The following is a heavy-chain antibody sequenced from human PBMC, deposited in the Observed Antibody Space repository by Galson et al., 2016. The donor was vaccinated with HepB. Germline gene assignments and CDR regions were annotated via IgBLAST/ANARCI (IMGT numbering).Heavy chain of an antibody. CDR1: GFSISSSSYY. Sequence: SETLSLTCTVSGFSISSSSYYWGWIRQPPGKGLEWIGNFDYSGSTHYNPSLKSRVTMSADTSKNQFSLNLSTVTAVDTAVYFCARGTHYGDFSDYWGHGTLVTVSS. CDR2: FDYSGST. V-gene: IGHV4-39*01. CDR3: ARGTHYGDFSDY. D-gene: IGHD4-17*01. J-gene: IGHJ4*01.